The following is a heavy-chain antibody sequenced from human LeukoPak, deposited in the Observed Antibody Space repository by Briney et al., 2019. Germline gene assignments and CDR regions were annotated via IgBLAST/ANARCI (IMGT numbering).Heavy chain of an antibody. J-gene: IGHJ4*02. CDR2: ISWNSGSI. Sequence: GGSLRLSCAASGFTFDDYAMHWVRQAPGKGLEWVSGISWNSGSIGYADSVKGRFTISRDNAKNSLYLQMNSLRAGDTALYYCAKGVRYGLTGDPEDYWGQGTLVTVSS. D-gene: IGHD3-9*01. V-gene: IGHV3-9*01. CDR1: GFTFDDYA. CDR3: AKGVRYGLTGDPEDY.